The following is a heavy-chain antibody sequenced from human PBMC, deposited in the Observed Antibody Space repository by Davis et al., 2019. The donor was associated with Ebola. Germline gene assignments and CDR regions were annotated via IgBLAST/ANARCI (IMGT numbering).Heavy chain of an antibody. Sequence: GESLKISCAASGFTFSSYSMNWVRQAPGKGLEWVSSISSSSSYIYYADSVKGRFTISRDNAKNSLYLQMNSLRAEDTAVYYCAKGPAGRIAAAGKAADYWGQGTLVTVSS. CDR3: AKGPAGRIAAAGKAADY. CDR1: GFTFSSYS. CDR2: ISSSSSYI. V-gene: IGHV3-21*01. D-gene: IGHD6-13*01. J-gene: IGHJ4*02.